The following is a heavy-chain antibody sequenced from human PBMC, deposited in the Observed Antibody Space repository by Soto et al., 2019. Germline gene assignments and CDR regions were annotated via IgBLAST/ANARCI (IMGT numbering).Heavy chain of an antibody. CDR1: GYTFTNYG. CDR3: ARDAGGTPIQGPHYFDF. CDR2: ISANNGNT. J-gene: IGHJ4*01. Sequence: ASVKVSCKASGYTFTNYGISWVRQAPGQGLEWMGWISANNGNTNYAQKLQGRVTMTTDTSTSTAYMELRSLRSDDTAVYYCARDAGGTPIQGPHYFDFWGQGTLVTVSS. V-gene: IGHV1-18*01. D-gene: IGHD2-21*02.